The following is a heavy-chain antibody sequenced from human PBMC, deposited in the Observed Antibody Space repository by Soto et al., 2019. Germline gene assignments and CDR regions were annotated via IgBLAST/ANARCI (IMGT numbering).Heavy chain of an antibody. V-gene: IGHV3-23*01. CDR3: AKDRPPPYYFDSSGYYFLFDY. D-gene: IGHD3-22*01. J-gene: IGHJ4*02. Sequence: GGSLRLSCAASGFTFSSYAMSWVRQAPGKGLEWVSTITSGGSTYYADSVKGRFTISEGNSKNTLYLQMNSLRAEDTAVYYCAKDRPPPYYFDSSGYYFLFDYWGQGTLVTVSS. CDR1: GFTFSSYA. CDR2: ITSGGST.